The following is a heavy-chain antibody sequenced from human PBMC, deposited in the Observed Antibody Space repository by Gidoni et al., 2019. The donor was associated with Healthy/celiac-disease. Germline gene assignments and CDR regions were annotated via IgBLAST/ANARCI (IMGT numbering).Heavy chain of an antibody. Sequence: QMQLVQSGAEVKTTGSSVKVSCQASGYTFTYRYLHWVRQAPGQALEWMGWITPFNGNTNYAQKFQDRVTLTRDRSMSTAYMELSSLRSEDTAMYYCARYDTVYGAFDIWGQGTMVTVSS. V-gene: IGHV1-45*02. CDR2: ITPFNGNT. CDR3: ARYDTVYGAFDI. CDR1: GYTFTYRY. J-gene: IGHJ3*02. D-gene: IGHD2-8*01.